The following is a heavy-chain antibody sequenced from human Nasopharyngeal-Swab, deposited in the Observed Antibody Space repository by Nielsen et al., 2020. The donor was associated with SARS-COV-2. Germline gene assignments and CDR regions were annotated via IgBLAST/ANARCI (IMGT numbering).Heavy chain of an antibody. CDR1: GYTFTSYG. J-gene: IGHJ3*02. Sequence: ASVKASCKASGYTFTSYGISWVRQAPGQGLEWMGWISAYNGNTNYAQKLQGRVTMTTDTSTSTAYMELRSLRSDDTAVYYCARDAYDILTGYATVDDAFDIWGQGTMVTVSS. CDR2: ISAYNGNT. V-gene: IGHV1-18*01. CDR3: ARDAYDILTGYATVDDAFDI. D-gene: IGHD3-9*01.